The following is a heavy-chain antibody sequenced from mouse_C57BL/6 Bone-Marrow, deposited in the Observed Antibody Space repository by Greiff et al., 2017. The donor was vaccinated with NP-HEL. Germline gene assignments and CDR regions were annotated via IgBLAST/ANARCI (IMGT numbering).Heavy chain of an antibody. D-gene: IGHD1-1*01. CDR3: AIWGLDYYGSYYAMDY. Sequence: VQLQQPGAELVKPGASVKVSCKASGYTFTSYWMHWVKQRPGQGLEWIGRIHPSDSDTNYNQKFKGKATLTVDKSSSTAYMQLSSLTSEDSAVYYCAIWGLDYYGSYYAMDYWGQGTSVTVSS. CDR1: GYTFTSYW. CDR2: IHPSDSDT. V-gene: IGHV1-74*01. J-gene: IGHJ4*01.